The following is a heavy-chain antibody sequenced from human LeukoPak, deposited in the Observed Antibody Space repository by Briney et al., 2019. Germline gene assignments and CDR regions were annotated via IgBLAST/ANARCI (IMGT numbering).Heavy chain of an antibody. CDR2: INSTFITA. V-gene: IGHV1-69*13. CDR3: ARESPCYDSSGYYSGHFDY. J-gene: IGHJ4*02. Sequence: SVKLSCKASGGTFSSYAISWVRQAPGQGLEWMGGINSTFITANYAQKFQGRVTIPADESTSTAYMELSRLRSEDTAVYYCARESPCYDSSGYYSGHFDYWGQRTLVT. D-gene: IGHD3-22*01. CDR1: GGTFSSYA.